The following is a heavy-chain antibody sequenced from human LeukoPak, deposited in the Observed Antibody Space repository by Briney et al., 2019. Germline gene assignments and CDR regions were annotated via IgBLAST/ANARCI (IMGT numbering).Heavy chain of an antibody. V-gene: IGHV3-7*03. CDR3: TRDMWRIAAGGTIYMDV. Sequence: SGGSLRLSCAASGFTFSSYWMSWVRQAPGKGLEWVVNIKQDGSEKYYVDSGKGRFTISRDNSKNSLYLQMNSLRTEDTAVYYCTRDMWRIAAGGTIYMDVWGKGTTVTVSS. CDR2: IKQDGSEK. CDR1: GFTFSSYW. J-gene: IGHJ6*03. D-gene: IGHD6-13*01.